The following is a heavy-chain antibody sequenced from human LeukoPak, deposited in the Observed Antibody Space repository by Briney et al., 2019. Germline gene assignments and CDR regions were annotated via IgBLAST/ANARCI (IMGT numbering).Heavy chain of an antibody. CDR3: ARSLSGSYYGVYFDY. CDR1: GYTLTSYG. V-gene: IGHV1-18*01. J-gene: IGHJ4*02. Sequence: ASVTVSFTSSGYTLTSYGICWVRQAPRQGLGLMWLISVYNGNTNYAQKLQGRVTMTTDTSTSTAYMELRSLRSDDTAVYHCARSLSGSYYGVYFDYWGQGTLVTVST. D-gene: IGHD1-26*01. CDR2: ISVYNGNT.